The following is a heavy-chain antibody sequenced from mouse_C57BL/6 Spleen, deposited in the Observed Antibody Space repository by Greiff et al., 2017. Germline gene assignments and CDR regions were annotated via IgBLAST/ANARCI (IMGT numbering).Heavy chain of an antibody. J-gene: IGHJ2*01. CDR3: ARIQYDLYYFDY. V-gene: IGHV1-69*01. Sequence: QVQLQQPGAELVMPGASVKLSCKASGYTFTSYWMHWVKQRPGQGLEWIGEIDPSDSSTNYNQKFKGKSTLTVDKSSSTAYMQLSSLTSEDSAVYYCARIQYDLYYFDYWGQGTTLTVSS. CDR2: IDPSDSST. CDR1: GYTFTSYW. D-gene: IGHD2-14*01.